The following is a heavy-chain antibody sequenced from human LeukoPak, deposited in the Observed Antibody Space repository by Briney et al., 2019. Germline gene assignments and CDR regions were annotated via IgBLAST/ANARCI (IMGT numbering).Heavy chain of an antibody. Sequence: SETLSLTCTVSGGSISSSSYYWGWIRQPPGKGLEWIGGIYYSGSTYYNPSLKSRVTISVDTSKNQFSLKLSSVTAADTAVYYCVCSSPSLRVTTYDYWGQGTLVTVSS. CDR1: GGSISSSSYY. CDR3: VCSSPSLRVTTYDY. V-gene: IGHV4-39*01. D-gene: IGHD4-17*01. J-gene: IGHJ4*02. CDR2: IYYSGST.